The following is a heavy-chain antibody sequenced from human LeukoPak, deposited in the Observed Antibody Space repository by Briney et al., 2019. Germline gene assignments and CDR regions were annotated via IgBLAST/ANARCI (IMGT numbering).Heavy chain of an antibody. Sequence: GGSLRLSCAASGFTFSSYAMSWVRQAPGKGLEWVSAISGSGGSTYHADSVKGRFTISRDNSKNTLYLQMNSLRAEDTAVYYCAKRTTPNSGSYYNWFDPWGQGTLVTVSS. D-gene: IGHD1-26*01. J-gene: IGHJ5*02. CDR1: GFTFSSYA. CDR2: ISGSGGST. CDR3: AKRTTPNSGSYYNWFDP. V-gene: IGHV3-23*01.